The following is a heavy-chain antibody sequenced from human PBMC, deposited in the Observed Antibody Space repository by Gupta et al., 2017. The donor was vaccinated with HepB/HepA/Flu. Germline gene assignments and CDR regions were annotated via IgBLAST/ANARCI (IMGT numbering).Heavy chain of an antibody. J-gene: IGHJ4*02. V-gene: IGHV1-69*06. CDR2: IIPIFGTA. CDR1: GGTFSSYA. D-gene: IGHD1-26*01. CDR3: ARGWHSGSSSPTTFDY. Sequence: QVQLVQSGAEVKKPGSPVKVSCKASGGTFSSYAISWVRQAPGQGLEWMGGIIPIFGTANYAQKFQGRVTITADKSTSTAYMELSSLRSEDTAVYYCARGWHSGSSSPTTFDYWGQGTLVTVSS.